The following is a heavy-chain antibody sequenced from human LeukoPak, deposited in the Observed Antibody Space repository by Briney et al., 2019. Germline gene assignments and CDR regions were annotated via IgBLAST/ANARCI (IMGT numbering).Heavy chain of an antibody. CDR2: IKQDGSEK. CDR1: GFTFSSYW. Sequence: GGSLRLSCAASGFTFSSYWMSWVRQAPGKGLEWVANIKQDGSEKYYVDSVKGRFTISRDNAKNSLYLQMNSLGAEDTAVYYCARMREVVGANFDYWGQGTLVTVSS. CDR3: ARMREVVGANFDY. V-gene: IGHV3-7*01. J-gene: IGHJ4*02. D-gene: IGHD1-26*01.